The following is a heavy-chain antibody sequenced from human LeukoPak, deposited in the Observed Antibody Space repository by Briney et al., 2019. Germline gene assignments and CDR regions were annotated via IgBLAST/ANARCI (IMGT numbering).Heavy chain of an antibody. V-gene: IGHV1-69*01. CDR3: ARGLWELHDHYYYYYMDV. CDR1: GGTFSSYA. D-gene: IGHD1-26*01. CDR2: IIPIFGTA. J-gene: IGHJ6*03. Sequence: SVKVSXKASGGTFSSYAISWVRQAPGQGLEWMGGIIPIFGTANYAQKFQGRVTITADESTSTAYMELSSLRSEDTAVYYCARGLWELHDHYYYYYMDVRGKGTTVTVSS.